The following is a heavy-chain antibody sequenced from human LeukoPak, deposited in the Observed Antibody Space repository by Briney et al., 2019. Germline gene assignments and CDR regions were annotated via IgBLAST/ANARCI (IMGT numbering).Heavy chain of an antibody. J-gene: IGHJ6*02. CDR2: IKQDGSEK. CDR1: GFTFSSYW. CDR3: ARDSPRGLYYYYGMDV. V-gene: IGHV3-7*01. Sequence: PGGSLRLSCAASGFTFSSYWMSWVRQAPGKGLEWVANIKQDGSEKYYVDSVKGRFTISRDNAENSLYLQMNSLRAEDTAVYYCARDSPRGLYYYYGMDVWGQGTTVTVSS. D-gene: IGHD3-10*01.